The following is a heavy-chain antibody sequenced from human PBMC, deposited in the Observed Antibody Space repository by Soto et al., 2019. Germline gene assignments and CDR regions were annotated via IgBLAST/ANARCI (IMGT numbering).Heavy chain of an antibody. CDR2: IYYSGST. J-gene: IGHJ4*02. D-gene: IGHD5-12*01. Sequence: QVQLQESGPGLVKPSQTLSLTCTVSGGSISSGGYYWSWIRQHPGKGLEWIGYIYYSGSTYYNPSLQSRVTISVDTSKNQFSLKLSSVTAADTAVYYCVRDGGYEGYFDYWGQGTLVTVSS. V-gene: IGHV4-31*03. CDR1: GGSISSGGYY. CDR3: VRDGGYEGYFDY.